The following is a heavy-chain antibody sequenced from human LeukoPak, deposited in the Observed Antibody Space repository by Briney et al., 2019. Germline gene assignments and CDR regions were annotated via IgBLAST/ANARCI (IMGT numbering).Heavy chain of an antibody. V-gene: IGHV3-30*03. CDR3: ARESLLIAAPFDY. CDR1: GFTFSNYG. Sequence: GRPLRLSCAASGFTFSNYGMHGVRKAPGKGLEGVAVIPYDGSNTYYADSVKGRFTISRDNSKNTLYLQMNSLRAEDTAVYYCARESLLIAAPFDYWGQGTLVTVSS. J-gene: IGHJ4*02. CDR2: IPYDGSNT. D-gene: IGHD6-6*01.